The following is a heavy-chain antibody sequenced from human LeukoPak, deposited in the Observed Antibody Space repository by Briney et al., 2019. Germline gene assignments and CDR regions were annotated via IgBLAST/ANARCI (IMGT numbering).Heavy chain of an antibody. CDR1: GYTFTSYG. V-gene: IGHV1-18*01. Sequence: GASVKVSCKASGYTFTSYGISWVRQAPGQGLEWMGWISAYNGNTNYAQKLQGRVTMTTDTSTSTAYMELRSLRSDDTAVYYCARSLWSGYSIGALGYWGQGTLVTVSS. J-gene: IGHJ4*02. D-gene: IGHD3-3*01. CDR3: ARSLWSGYSIGALGY. CDR2: ISAYNGNT.